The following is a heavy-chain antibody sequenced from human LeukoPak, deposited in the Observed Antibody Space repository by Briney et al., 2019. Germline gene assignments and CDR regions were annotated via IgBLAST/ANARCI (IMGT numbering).Heavy chain of an antibody. J-gene: IGHJ4*02. CDR3: ARENTIFGVVSPFDY. CDR1: GGSISSGGYY. D-gene: IGHD3-3*01. Sequence: SETLSLTCTVSGGSISSGGYYWSRIRQHPGKGLEWIGYIYYSGSTYYNPSLKSRVTISVDTSKNQFSLKLSSVTAADTAVYYCARENTIFGVVSPFDYWGQGTLVTVSS. CDR2: IYYSGST. V-gene: IGHV4-31*03.